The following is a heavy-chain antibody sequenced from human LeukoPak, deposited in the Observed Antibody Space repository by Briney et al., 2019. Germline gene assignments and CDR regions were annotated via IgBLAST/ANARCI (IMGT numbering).Heavy chain of an antibody. Sequence: GGSLRLSCAASGFTFSSYSMNWVRQAPGKGLEWVSSISSSSSYIYYADSVKGRFTISRDNAKNSLYLQMNSLRAEDTAVYYCAKDLYYGSGSYPHWFDPWGQGTLVTVSS. CDR3: AKDLYYGSGSYPHWFDP. V-gene: IGHV3-21*01. CDR1: GFTFSSYS. J-gene: IGHJ5*02. CDR2: ISSSSSYI. D-gene: IGHD3-10*01.